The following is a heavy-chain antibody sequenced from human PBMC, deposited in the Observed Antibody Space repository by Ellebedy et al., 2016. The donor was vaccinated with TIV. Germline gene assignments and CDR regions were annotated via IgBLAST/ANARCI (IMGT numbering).Heavy chain of an antibody. V-gene: IGHV3-7*03. CDR2: INQDGSGK. D-gene: IGHD1-14*01. Sequence: PGGSLRLSCAASGFRFSSNWMSWVRQAPGKGLEWVANINQDGSGKYYVDSVKGRFTISRDNTKNSVYLQMNSLRDEDTAVYYCASAGVGRTPFDYWGQGTLVTVAS. CDR3: ASAGVGRTPFDY. CDR1: GFRFSSNW. J-gene: IGHJ4*02.